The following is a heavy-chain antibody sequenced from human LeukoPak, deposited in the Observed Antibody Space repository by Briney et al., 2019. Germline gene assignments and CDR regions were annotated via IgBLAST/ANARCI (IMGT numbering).Heavy chain of an antibody. J-gene: IGHJ4*02. CDR1: GFTFSSYS. D-gene: IGHD3-22*01. Sequence: GGSLRLSCAASGFTFSSYSMNWVRQAPGKGLEWVSSISSSSSYIYCADSVKGRFTISRDNAKNSLYLQMNSLRAEDTAVYYCARETFYDSSGGFDYWGQGTLVTVSS. CDR3: ARETFYDSSGGFDY. CDR2: ISSSSSYI. V-gene: IGHV3-21*01.